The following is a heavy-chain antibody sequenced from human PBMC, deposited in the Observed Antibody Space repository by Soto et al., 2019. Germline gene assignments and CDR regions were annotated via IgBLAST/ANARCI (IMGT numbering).Heavy chain of an antibody. D-gene: IGHD6-13*01. CDR2: INHSGST. Sequence: SETLSLTCAVYGGSFSGYYWSWIRQPPGKGLEWIGEINHSGSTNYNPSLKSRVTISVDTSKNQFSLKLSSVTAADTAVYYCAREIRGGISRDVWGKGTTVTVS. V-gene: IGHV4-34*01. CDR1: GGSFSGYY. CDR3: AREIRGGISRDV. J-gene: IGHJ6*03.